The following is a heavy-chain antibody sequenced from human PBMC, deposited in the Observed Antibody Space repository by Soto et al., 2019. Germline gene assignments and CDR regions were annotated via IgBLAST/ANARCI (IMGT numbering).Heavy chain of an antibody. J-gene: IGHJ6*02. CDR3: ARSSGTYPPSRYYDGLDV. CDR1: GYTFTSYG. D-gene: IGHD1-26*01. V-gene: IGHV1-18*01. CDR2: ISAHNGDT. Sequence: QVQLVQSGPEVKKPGASVKVSCKASGYTFTSYGFSWVRQAPGQGLEWMGWISAHNGDTIYAQKFQDRITMTTGTSTNTGYLELRSLKPGDTAVLYCARSSGTYPPSRYYDGLDVWGQGTTVTVSS.